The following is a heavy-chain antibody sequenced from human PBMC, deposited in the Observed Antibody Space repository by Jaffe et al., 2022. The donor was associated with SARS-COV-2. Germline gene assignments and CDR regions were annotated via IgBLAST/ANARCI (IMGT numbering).Heavy chain of an antibody. CDR2: ISWNSGSI. D-gene: IGHD6-13*01. Sequence: EVQLVESGGGLVQPGRSLRLSCAASGFTFDDYAMHWVRQAPGKGLEWVSGISWNSGSIGYAESVKGRFTISRDNAKNSLYLQMSSLRAEDTALYYCAKGGTAAAGTYCDYWGQGTLVTVSS. V-gene: IGHV3-9*01. CDR3: AKGGTAAAGTYCDY. J-gene: IGHJ4*02. CDR1: GFTFDDYA.